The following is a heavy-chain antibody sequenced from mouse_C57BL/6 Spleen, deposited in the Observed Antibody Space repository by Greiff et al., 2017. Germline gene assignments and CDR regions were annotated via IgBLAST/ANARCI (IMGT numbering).Heavy chain of an antibody. CDR3: ASHDDRVEFAY. D-gene: IGHD2-3*01. V-gene: IGHV5-2*01. CDR2: INSDGGST. J-gene: IGHJ3*01. Sequence: EVRLVESGGGLVQPGESLKLSCESTEYEFPSHDMSWVRKTPEKRLELVAAINSDGGSTYYPDNMERRFIISRDNTKKTLYLQMSSLRSEDTAVYYCASHDDRVEFAYWGQGTLVTVSA. CDR1: EYEFPSHD.